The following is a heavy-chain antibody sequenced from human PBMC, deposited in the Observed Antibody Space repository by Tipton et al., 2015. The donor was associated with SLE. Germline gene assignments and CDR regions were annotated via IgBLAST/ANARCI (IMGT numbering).Heavy chain of an antibody. Sequence: TLSLTCTVPGGSIRSYYWSWIRQPPGKGLEWIGYIYYSGSTNYNPSLKSRVTISVDTSKNQFSLKLSSVTAADTAVYYCARGGYDIVVVPAVYYYYYGMDVWGPGATVTVSS. CDR1: GGSIRSYY. D-gene: IGHD2-2*01. CDR2: IYYSGST. V-gene: IGHV4-59*08. CDR3: ARGGYDIVVVPAVYYYYYGMDV. J-gene: IGHJ6*02.